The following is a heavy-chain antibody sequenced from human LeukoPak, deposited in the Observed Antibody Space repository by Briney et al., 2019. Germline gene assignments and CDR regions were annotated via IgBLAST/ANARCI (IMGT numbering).Heavy chain of an antibody. J-gene: IGHJ3*02. CDR2: ISSSSTYI. D-gene: IGHD1-26*01. Sequence: PGGSLRLSCAASGFMFSSYSIDWVRQAPGKGLEWVSSISSSSTYIYYADSVKGRFTISRDNAKNSLSLQMNSLRAEDTAVYYCARDRRSGSYYIDAFDIWGQGTMVTVSS. V-gene: IGHV3-21*01. CDR1: GFMFSSYS. CDR3: ARDRRSGSYYIDAFDI.